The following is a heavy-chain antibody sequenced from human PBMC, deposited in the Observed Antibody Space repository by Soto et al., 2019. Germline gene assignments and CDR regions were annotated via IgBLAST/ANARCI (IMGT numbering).Heavy chain of an antibody. Sequence: GGSLRLSCAASGFTFSSYAMSWVRPAPGKGLEWVSAISGSGGSTYYADSVKGRFTISRDNSKNTLYLQMNSLRAEDTAVYYCAKDRSSSWFLAFDYWGQGTLVTVSS. D-gene: IGHD6-13*01. V-gene: IGHV3-23*01. CDR2: ISGSGGST. CDR1: GFTFSSYA. CDR3: AKDRSSSWFLAFDY. J-gene: IGHJ4*02.